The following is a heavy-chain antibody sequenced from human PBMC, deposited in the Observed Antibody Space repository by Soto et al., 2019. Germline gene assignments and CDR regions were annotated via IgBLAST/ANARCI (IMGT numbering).Heavy chain of an antibody. J-gene: IGHJ4*02. CDR2: ISAYNGNT. D-gene: IGHD3-9*01. CDR1: GYTFTRYG. Sequence: QVQLVQSGAEVKKPGASVKVSCKASGYTFTRYGISWVRQAPGQGLEWMGWISAYNGNTNYAQKLQGRVTMTTDTSTSTAYMELRSLRSDDTAVYYCARVNYDILTGYYTGFDYWGQRTLVTVSS. V-gene: IGHV1-18*01. CDR3: ARVNYDILTGYYTGFDY.